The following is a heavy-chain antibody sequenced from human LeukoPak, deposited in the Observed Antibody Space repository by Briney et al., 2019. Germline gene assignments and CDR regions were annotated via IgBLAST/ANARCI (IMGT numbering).Heavy chain of an antibody. J-gene: IGHJ4*02. CDR3: ARDGRNGYEDDY. CDR1: GFTFSSYA. D-gene: IGHD5-12*01. Sequence: PGRSLRLSCAASGFTFSSYAMSWVRQAPGKGLEWVSAISGSGGSTYYADSVKGRFTISRDNAKNSLFLQMNSLRAEDTAVYYCARDGRNGYEDDYWGQGTLVTVSS. CDR2: ISGSGGST. V-gene: IGHV3-23*01.